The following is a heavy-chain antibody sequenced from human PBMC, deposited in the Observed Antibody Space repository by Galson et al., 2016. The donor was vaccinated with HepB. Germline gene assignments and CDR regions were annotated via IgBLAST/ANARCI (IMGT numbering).Heavy chain of an antibody. J-gene: IGHJ3*01. CDR1: GYTFTSHD. V-gene: IGHV1-18*01. CDR2: INTYSDNT. D-gene: IGHD6-19*01. Sequence: SVKVSCKASGYTFTSHDITWVRQAPGQGLEWMGWINTYSDNTTSAQKFQGRVTMTTDTSTSTAYMELRSLTSDDTAVYYCARGGSAFDLVFDFWGQGTMATFSS. CDR3: ARGGSAFDLVFDF.